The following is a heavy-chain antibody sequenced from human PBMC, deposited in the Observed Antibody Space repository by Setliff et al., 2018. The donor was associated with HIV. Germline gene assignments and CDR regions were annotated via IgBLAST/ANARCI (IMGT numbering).Heavy chain of an antibody. CDR3: ARAEMATIVAFDI. D-gene: IGHD5-12*01. CDR2: IYYSGCT. J-gene: IGHJ3*02. Sequence: SATLSLTCTVSDGSFSSDYWTWIRQTPGKGLEWIGYIYYSGCTKYNPSLTSRVTISVDTSKNHFSLKLTSVTAADTAVYYCARAEMATIVAFDIWGQGTMVTVSS. CDR1: DGSFSSDY. V-gene: IGHV4-59*01.